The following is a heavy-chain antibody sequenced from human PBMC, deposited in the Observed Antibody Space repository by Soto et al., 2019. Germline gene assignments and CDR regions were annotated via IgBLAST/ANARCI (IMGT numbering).Heavy chain of an antibody. Sequence: GGSLRLSCSASGFTFSSYAMHWVRQAPGNVLVFFSVISSNGGSTYYADSVKGRFTISRDNSKNTLYLQMSSLRAEDTVVYYCVKARYDYVWGSPVDYWGQGTLVTVSS. D-gene: IGHD3-16*01. V-gene: IGHV3-64D*06. CDR3: VKARYDYVWGSPVDY. CDR1: GFTFSSYA. CDR2: ISSNGGST. J-gene: IGHJ4*02.